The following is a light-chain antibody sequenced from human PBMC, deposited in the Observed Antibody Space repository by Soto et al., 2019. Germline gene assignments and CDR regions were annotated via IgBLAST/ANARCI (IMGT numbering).Light chain of an antibody. V-gene: IGLV1-47*01. CDR2: RNN. Sequence: QSVLTQPPSTSGTPGQSVTISCSGSSSNIGSNFVYWYQQFPGPAPKLLIYRNNQRPSGVPDRFSGSKSGTSASLAISGLRSEDEADYYCSTWDDSLSGPVFGGGTQLTVL. CDR1: SSNIGSNF. J-gene: IGLJ2*01. CDR3: STWDDSLSGPV.